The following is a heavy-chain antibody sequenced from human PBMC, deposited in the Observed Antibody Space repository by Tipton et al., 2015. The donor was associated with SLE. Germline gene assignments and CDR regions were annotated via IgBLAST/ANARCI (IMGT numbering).Heavy chain of an antibody. CDR1: GVSTSSRGYY. Sequence: TLSLTCTVSGVSTSSRGYYLSWILQHPGKGLEWNGYIYDSGSTYHNPSLKSRVTISIDTSENEFSLKLSSVTAADTAVYYCARGYDFSYMDVWGKGTTVTVSS. J-gene: IGHJ6*03. V-gene: IGHV4-31*03. D-gene: IGHD3-3*01. CDR2: IYDSGST. CDR3: ARGYDFSYMDV.